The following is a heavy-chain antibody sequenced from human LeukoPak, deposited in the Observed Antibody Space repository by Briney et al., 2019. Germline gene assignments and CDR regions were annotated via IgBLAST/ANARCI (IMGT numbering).Heavy chain of an antibody. Sequence: ASVKVSCKASGYTFTNYDYGISWVRQAPGQGLEWVGWISATNGNTKYVQEFQGRVSMTTDTSTNTAYMVLRSLRSDDTAVYFCARVYGYNIGIYYFDYWGQGTLVTVSS. J-gene: IGHJ4*02. CDR1: GYTFTNYDYG. D-gene: IGHD2/OR15-2a*01. CDR3: ARVYGYNIGIYYFDY. V-gene: IGHV1-18*01. CDR2: ISATNGNT.